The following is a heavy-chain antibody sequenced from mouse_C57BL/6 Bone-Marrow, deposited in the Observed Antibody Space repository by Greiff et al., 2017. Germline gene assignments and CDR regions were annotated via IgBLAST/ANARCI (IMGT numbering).Heavy chain of an antibody. Sequence: VQLQQPGAELVKPGASVKLSCKASGYTFTSYWMHWVKQRPGQGLEWIGMIHPNSGSNNYNEKFKSKATLTVDKSSSTSYMQLSSLTSEDSAVYYCARLRDGYWFAYWGQGTLVTVSA. CDR1: GYTFTSYW. D-gene: IGHD2-3*01. CDR3: ARLRDGYWFAY. CDR2: IHPNSGSN. V-gene: IGHV1-64*01. J-gene: IGHJ3*01.